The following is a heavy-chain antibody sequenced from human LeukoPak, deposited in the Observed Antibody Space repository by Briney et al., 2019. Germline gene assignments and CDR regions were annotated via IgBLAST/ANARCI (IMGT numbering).Heavy chain of an antibody. D-gene: IGHD6-13*01. CDR3: ARIYYSSSYDYWYFDL. CDR1: GGSINNYY. Sequence: SETLSLTCTVSGGSINNYYWSWIRQPPGKGLKWIGYIYYSGSTNYNPSLKSRVTISVDTSKNQFSLKLSSVTTADTAVYYCARIYYSSSYDYWYFDLWGRGTLVTVSS. V-gene: IGHV4-59*01. J-gene: IGHJ2*01. CDR2: IYYSGST.